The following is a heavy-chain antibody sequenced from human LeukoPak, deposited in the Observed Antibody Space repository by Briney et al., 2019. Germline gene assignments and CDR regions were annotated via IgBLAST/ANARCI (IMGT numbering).Heavy chain of an antibody. D-gene: IGHD3-22*01. V-gene: IGHV1-8*02. CDR1: GYTFASYD. J-gene: IGHJ5*02. CDR2: MNPNSDNT. CDR3: ARGLYYDSSGYCHGYWFDP. Sequence: ASVKVSCKASGYTFASYDINWVRQATGQGLEWMGWMNPNSDNTGYAQKFQGRVTMTRNTSISTAYMELSSLRSEDTAVYYCARGLYYDSSGYCHGYWFDPWGQGTLVTVSS.